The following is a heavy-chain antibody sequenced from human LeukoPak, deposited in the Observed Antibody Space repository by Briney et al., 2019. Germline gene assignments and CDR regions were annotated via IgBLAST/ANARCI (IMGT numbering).Heavy chain of an antibody. Sequence: GGPLSLSCAVSAFTFSNNSITWVRKPPGKGLEWVATIYNDRITYYADSVKGRFIISRDSSKNTLYLQMNRLRAEDTAVYHCARDLPHFYSWGQGTLVTVSS. CDR3: ARDLPHFYS. J-gene: IGHJ5*02. D-gene: IGHD2/OR15-2a*01. CDR1: AFTFSNNS. V-gene: IGHV3-53*01. CDR2: IYNDRIT.